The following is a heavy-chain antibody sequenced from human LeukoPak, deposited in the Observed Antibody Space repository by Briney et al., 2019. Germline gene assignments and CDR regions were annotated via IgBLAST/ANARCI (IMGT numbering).Heavy chain of an antibody. V-gene: IGHV3-23*01. CDR2: IRGSGNIT. CDR1: GFTLSTYA. CDR3: AKGEVVGKFGE. J-gene: IGHJ4*02. Sequence: GGSLRLSCAASGFTLSTYAMTWVRQAPGKGLEWVSAIRGSGNITYYADSVKGRFTISRDNSKNTLYLQMNSLRAEDTAVYYCAKGEVVGKFGEWGQGTLVAVSS. D-gene: IGHD3-22*01.